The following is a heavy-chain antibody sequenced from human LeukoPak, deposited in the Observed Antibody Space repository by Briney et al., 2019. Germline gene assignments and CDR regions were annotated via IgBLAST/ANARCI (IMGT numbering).Heavy chain of an antibody. V-gene: IGHV4-59*01. CDR2: IYYSGST. Sequence: GSLRLSCAASGFTFSSYSMNWVRQAPGKGLEWIGYIYYSGSTNYNPSLRSRVTMSVDTSRDQFSLKLSSVTAADTAMYYCARFGWGSSAWYVGEGSFYFDYWGQGALVTVCS. D-gene: IGHD6-19*01. J-gene: IGHJ4*02. CDR1: GFTFSSYS. CDR3: ARFGWGSSAWYVGEGSFYFDY.